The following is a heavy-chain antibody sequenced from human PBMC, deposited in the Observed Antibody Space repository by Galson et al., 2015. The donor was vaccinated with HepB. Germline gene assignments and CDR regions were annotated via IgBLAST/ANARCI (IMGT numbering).Heavy chain of an antibody. CDR2: TYYRSKWYN. J-gene: IGHJ4*02. Sequence: CAISGDSVSSNSAAWDWIRQSPSRGLEWRGRTYYRSKWYNDYAVSVKGRISIKPDTSKNQFSLQLNSVTPEDTAVYYCARLTGGDFWGQGTLVTVSS. CDR3: ARLTGGDF. CDR1: GDSVSSNSAA. V-gene: IGHV6-1*01. D-gene: IGHD7-27*01.